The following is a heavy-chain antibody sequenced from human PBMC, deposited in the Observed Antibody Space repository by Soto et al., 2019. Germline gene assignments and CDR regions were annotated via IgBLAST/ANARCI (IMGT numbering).Heavy chain of an antibody. CDR3: AREGSSSGPDYEY. Sequence: EVQLVESVGGFVQPGGSLRLSCAASGFSFSDYYINWVRQAPGKGLEWVGRTRNKASSYTTDYAAFVKGRFTISRDDSKNLIYLQMNSLKTEDTAVYYCAREGSSSGPDYEYWGQGTLVTVSS. V-gene: IGHV3-72*01. CDR1: GFSFSDYY. D-gene: IGHD3-22*01. CDR2: TRNKASSYTT. J-gene: IGHJ4*02.